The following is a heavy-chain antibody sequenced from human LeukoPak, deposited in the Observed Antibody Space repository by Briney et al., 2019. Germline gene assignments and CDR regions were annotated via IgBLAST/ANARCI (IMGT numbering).Heavy chain of an antibody. Sequence: GGSLRLSCAASGLTFSSYNMNWVRQAPGRGLEWVSSISSSSSHIYYADSMKGRFTISRDNAKSSVYLQMNSLRAEDTAVYYCAGGYSSSWYTFDPWGQGTLVTVSS. V-gene: IGHV3-21*01. CDR3: AGGYSSSWYTFDP. CDR1: GLTFSSYN. J-gene: IGHJ5*02. D-gene: IGHD6-13*01. CDR2: ISSSSSHI.